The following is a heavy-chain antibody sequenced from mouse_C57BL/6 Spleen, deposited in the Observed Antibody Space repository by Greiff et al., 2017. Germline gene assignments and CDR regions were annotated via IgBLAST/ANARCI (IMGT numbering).Heavy chain of an antibody. J-gene: IGHJ3*01. D-gene: IGHD1-1*01. CDR1: GYTFTSYW. CDR3: ARDYGSSPAWFAY. V-gene: IGHV1-7*01. Sequence: VMLVESGAELAKPGASVKLSCKASGYTFTSYWMHWVKQRPGQGLEWIGYINPSSGYTKYNQKFKDKATLTADKSSSTAYMQLSSLTYEDSAVYYCARDYGSSPAWFAYWGQGTLVTVSA. CDR2: INPSSGYT.